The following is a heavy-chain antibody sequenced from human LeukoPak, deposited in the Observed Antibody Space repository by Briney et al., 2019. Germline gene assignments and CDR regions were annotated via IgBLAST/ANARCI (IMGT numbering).Heavy chain of an antibody. J-gene: IGHJ6*02. D-gene: IGHD1-1*01. CDR3: ARGKWNHYGMDV. CDR2: TYYRSRWYN. Sequence: SQTLSLTCAISGDSVSSNSVAWNWIRQSPSRGLEWLGRTYYRSRWYNEYAVSVKSRITIKPDTSKNQFSLQLNSVTPEDTAVYYCARGKWNHYGMDVWGQGTTVTVSS. V-gene: IGHV6-1*01. CDR1: GDSVSSNSVA.